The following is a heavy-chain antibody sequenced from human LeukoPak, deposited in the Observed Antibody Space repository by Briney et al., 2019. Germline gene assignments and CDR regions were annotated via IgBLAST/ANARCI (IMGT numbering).Heavy chain of an antibody. D-gene: IGHD6-19*01. CDR1: GGSISSSSYY. Sequence: PSETLSLTCTVSGGSISSSSYYWGWIRQPPGKGLEWIGSIYYSGSTYYNPSLKSRVTISVDTSKNQFSLKLSSVTAADTAVYYCARPNSSGWARYYYFDYWGQGTLVTVSS. CDR3: ARPNSSGWARYYYFDY. V-gene: IGHV4-39*07. J-gene: IGHJ4*02. CDR2: IYYSGST.